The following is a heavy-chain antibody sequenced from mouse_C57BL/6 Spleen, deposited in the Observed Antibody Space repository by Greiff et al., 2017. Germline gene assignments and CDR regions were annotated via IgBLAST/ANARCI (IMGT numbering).Heavy chain of an antibody. CDR2: IDPETGGT. CDR3: TRYGSSHYAMDY. J-gene: IGHJ4*01. Sequence: QVQLQQSGAELVRPGASVTLSCKASGYTFTDYEMHWVKQTPVHGLEWIGAIDPETGGTAYNQKFKGKAILTADKSSSTAYMGLRSLTSEDSAVYYCTRYGSSHYAMDYWGQGTSVTVSS. D-gene: IGHD1-1*01. CDR1: GYTFTDYE. V-gene: IGHV1-15*01.